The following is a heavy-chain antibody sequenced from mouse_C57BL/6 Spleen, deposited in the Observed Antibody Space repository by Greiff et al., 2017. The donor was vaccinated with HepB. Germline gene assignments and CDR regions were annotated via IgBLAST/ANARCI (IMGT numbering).Heavy chain of an antibody. Sequence: EVQLQQSGPELVKPGASVKIPCKASGYTFTDYNMDWVKQSHGKSLEWIGDINPNNGGTIYNQKFKGKATLTVDKSSSTAYMELRSLTSEDTAVYYCARDEAIYYGYDEGAWFAYWGQGTLVTVSA. V-gene: IGHV1-18*01. CDR3: ARDEAIYYGYDEGAWFAY. CDR1: GYTFTDYN. D-gene: IGHD2-2*01. CDR2: INPNNGGT. J-gene: IGHJ3*01.